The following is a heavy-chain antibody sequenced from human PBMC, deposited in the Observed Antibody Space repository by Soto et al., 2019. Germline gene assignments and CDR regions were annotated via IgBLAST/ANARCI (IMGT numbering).Heavy chain of an antibody. CDR3: AGCSSTSPDYYYYYYMDV. CDR2: IYYSGST. D-gene: IGHD2-2*01. J-gene: IGHJ6*03. CDR1: GGSISSGGYY. Sequence: QVQLQESGPGLVKPSQTLSLTCTVSGGSISSGGYYWSWIRPHPGKGLEGIGYIYYSGSTYYNPSLKSRVTISVDTSKNQFSLKLSSVTAADTAVYYCAGCSSTSPDYYYYYYMDVWGKGTTVTVSS. V-gene: IGHV4-31*03.